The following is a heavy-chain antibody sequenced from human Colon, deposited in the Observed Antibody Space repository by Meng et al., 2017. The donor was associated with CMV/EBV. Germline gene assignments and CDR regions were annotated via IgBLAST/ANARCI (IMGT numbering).Heavy chain of an antibody. Sequence: GESLKISCAASGFTVSTVNMNWVRQAPGKGLEWVSVIYSGGNTGYADYVKGRFTFSRDNSQNTVYHQLNSLRTEDTAVYYCAIDYAHWKLWWYYYGMDVWGQGTTVTVSS. D-gene: IGHD2-21*01. CDR3: AIDYAHWKLWWYYYGMDV. V-gene: IGHV3-53*01. CDR1: GFTVSTVN. J-gene: IGHJ6*02. CDR2: IYSGGNT.